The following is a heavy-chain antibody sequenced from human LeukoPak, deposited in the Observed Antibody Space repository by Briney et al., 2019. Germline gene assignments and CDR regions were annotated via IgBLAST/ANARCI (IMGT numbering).Heavy chain of an antibody. CDR3: ARDVPPAADAFDI. CDR1: GFIVSSHY. V-gene: IGHV3-66*01. Sequence: GGSLRLSCAASGFIVSSHYMNWVRQAPGKGLEWVSVIYTGDRTYYADCVKGRFIISRDNSKNTVSLQMHSLRAEDTAVYYCARDVPPAADAFDIWGQGTMVTVSS. J-gene: IGHJ3*02. D-gene: IGHD6-13*01. CDR2: IYTGDRT.